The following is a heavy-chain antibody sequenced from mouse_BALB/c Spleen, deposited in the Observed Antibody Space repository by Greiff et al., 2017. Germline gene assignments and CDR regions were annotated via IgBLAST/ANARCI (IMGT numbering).Heavy chain of an antibody. Sequence: EVKLMESGGGLVQPGGSRKLSCAASGFTFSSFGMHWVRQAPEKGLEWVAYISSGSSTIYYADTVKGRFTISRDNPKNTLFLQMTSLRSEDTAMYYCASKTFAYWGQGTLVTVSA. CDR1: GFTFSSFG. V-gene: IGHV5-17*02. CDR3: ASKTFAY. CDR2: ISSGSSTI. J-gene: IGHJ3*01.